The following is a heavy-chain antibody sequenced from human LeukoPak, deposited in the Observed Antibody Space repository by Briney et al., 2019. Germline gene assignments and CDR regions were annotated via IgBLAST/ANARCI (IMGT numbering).Heavy chain of an antibody. J-gene: IGHJ4*02. Sequence: GFLRLSCAASGFTVSSCWMSWVRQSPGKGLEWVANIKQDGSEKYYVDSVKGRFTISRDNAKNSLYLQMNSLRAEDTAVYYCAREGGGTTAFDYWGQGTLVTASS. V-gene: IGHV3-7*01. CDR2: IKQDGSEK. CDR1: GFTVSSCW. CDR3: AREGGGTTAFDY. D-gene: IGHD1-14*01.